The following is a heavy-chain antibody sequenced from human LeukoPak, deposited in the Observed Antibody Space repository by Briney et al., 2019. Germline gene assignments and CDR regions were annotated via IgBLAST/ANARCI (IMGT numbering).Heavy chain of an antibody. J-gene: IGHJ6*02. V-gene: IGHV1-8*01. CDR2: MNPNSGNT. CDR1: GYTFTSYD. CDR3: ARAYGDYGYPYYYYGMDV. D-gene: IGHD4-17*01. Sequence: ASVKVSCKASGYTFTSYDINWVRQATGQGLEWMGWMNPNSGNTGYAQKFQGRVTMTRNTSISTAYMELSSLRSEDTAVYYCARAYGDYGYPYYYYGMDVWGQGTTVTVS.